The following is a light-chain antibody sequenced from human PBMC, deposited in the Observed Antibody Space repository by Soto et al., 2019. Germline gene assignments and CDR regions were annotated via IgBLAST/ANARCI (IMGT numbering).Light chain of an antibody. V-gene: IGLV1-51*02. CDR1: SSNIGNNY. CDR3: GTWDSSLCAVV. J-gene: IGLJ2*01. Sequence: QSVLTQPPSVSAAPGQKVTISCSGSSSNIGNNYVSWYQQLPGTAPKLLIYEDNKRPSGIPDRFSGSKSVTSATLGITGLQTGDEADYYCGTWDSSLCAVVFGGGTKLTVL. CDR2: EDN.